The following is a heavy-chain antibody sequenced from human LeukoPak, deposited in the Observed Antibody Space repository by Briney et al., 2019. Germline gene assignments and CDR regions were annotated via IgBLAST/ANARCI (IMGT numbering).Heavy chain of an antibody. J-gene: IGHJ2*01. CDR1: GGSISSSSYY. CDR2: IYYSGST. CDR3: AINPDSSSWYHNWYFDL. D-gene: IGHD6-13*01. Sequence: SETLSLTCTVSGGSISSSSYYWGWIRQHPGKGLEWIGSIYYSGSTYYNPSLKSRVTISVDTSKNQFSLKLSSVTAADTAVYYCAINPDSSSWYHNWYFDLWGRGTLVNVSS. V-gene: IGHV4-39*01.